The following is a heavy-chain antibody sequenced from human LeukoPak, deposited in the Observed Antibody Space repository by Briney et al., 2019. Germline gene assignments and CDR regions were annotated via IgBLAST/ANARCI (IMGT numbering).Heavy chain of an antibody. J-gene: IGHJ4*02. V-gene: IGHV4-30-2*01. CDR2: IYHSGST. Sequence: SQTLSLTCAVSGGSIGSGGYSWSWIRQPPGKGLEWIGYIYHSGSTYYNPSLKSRVTISVDRSKNQFSLKLSSVTAADTAVYYCASTTTIFGRLSYFDYWGQGTLVTVSS. CDR1: GGSIGSGGYS. CDR3: ASTTTIFGRLSYFDY. D-gene: IGHD3-3*01.